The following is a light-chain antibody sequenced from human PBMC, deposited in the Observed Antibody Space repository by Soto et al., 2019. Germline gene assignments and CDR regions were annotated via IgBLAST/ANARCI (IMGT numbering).Light chain of an antibody. CDR2: EGT. V-gene: IGLV2-23*01. CDR1: SCDVGSYNL. Sequence: QSALTQPASVSGSPGQSITISCTGTSCDVGSYNLVSWYQQHPGKAPKLMIYEGTKRPSGVSDRFSGSRSGNTASLTISGLQAEDEADYYCCSYASSSTYVFGTGTRSPS. CDR3: CSYASSSTYV. J-gene: IGLJ1*01.